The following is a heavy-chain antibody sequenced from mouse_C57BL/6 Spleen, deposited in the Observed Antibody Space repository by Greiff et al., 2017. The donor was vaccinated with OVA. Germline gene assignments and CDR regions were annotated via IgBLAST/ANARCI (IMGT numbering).Heavy chain of an antibody. CDR1: GYAFSSSW. J-gene: IGHJ2*01. CDR2: IYPGDGDT. Sequence: QVQLQQSGPELVKPGASVKISCKASGYAFSSSWMNWVKQRPGKGLEWIGRIYPGDGDTNYNGKFKGKATLTADKSSSTAYMQLSSLTSEDSAVYCCGSYGSNPAFYYWGQDTTLTVSS. V-gene: IGHV1-82*01. D-gene: IGHD1-1*01. CDR3: GSYGSNPAFYY.